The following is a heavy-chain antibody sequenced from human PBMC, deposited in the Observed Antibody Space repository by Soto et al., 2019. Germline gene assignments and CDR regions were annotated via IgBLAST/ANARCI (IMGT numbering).Heavy chain of an antibody. CDR1: GYTFTSYD. CDR2: MNPNSGNT. J-gene: IGHJ5*02. V-gene: IGHV1-8*01. CDR3: ARRYCSGGSCYDHSNWFDP. D-gene: IGHD2-15*01. Sequence: QVQLVQSGAEVKKPGASVKVSCKASGYTFTSYDINWVRQATGQGLEWMGWMNPNSGNTGYAQKFQGRVTKTRNTSISKAYMELSSLRSEDTAVYYCARRYCSGGSCYDHSNWFDPWGQGTLVTVSS.